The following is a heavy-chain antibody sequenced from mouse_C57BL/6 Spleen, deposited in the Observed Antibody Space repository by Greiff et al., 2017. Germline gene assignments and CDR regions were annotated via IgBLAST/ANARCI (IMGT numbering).Heavy chain of an antibody. Sequence: EVNVVESGGGLVKPGGSLKLSCAASGFTFSDYGMHWVSQAPEKGLEWVAYISSGSSTIYYADTVKGRFTISRDNAKNTLFLQMTSLRSEDTAMYYCARGCNYPYYYAMDDWGPGTSVTVSS. CDR2: ISSGSSTI. V-gene: IGHV5-17*01. D-gene: IGHD2-1*01. J-gene: IGHJ4*01. CDR3: ARGCNYPYYYAMDD. CDR1: GFTFSDYG.